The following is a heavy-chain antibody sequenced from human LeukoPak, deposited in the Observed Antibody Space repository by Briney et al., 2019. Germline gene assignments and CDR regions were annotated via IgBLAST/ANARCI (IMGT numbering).Heavy chain of an antibody. D-gene: IGHD5-24*01. CDR1: GFTFSIYG. CDR3: ARSTRARYFDL. J-gene: IGHJ2*01. V-gene: IGHV3-30*02. Sequence: GGSLRLSCAASGFTFSIYGMRWGRQGPGKGREWGAYIREDGREEYYAESLKGGGTISRESSKNTLYLQMNSLSAEDTALSSCARSTRARYFDLWGRGTLVTVSS. CDR2: IREDGREE.